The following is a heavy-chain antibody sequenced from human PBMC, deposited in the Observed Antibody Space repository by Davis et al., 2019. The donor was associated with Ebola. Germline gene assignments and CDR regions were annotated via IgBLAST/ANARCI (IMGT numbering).Heavy chain of an antibody. CDR3: ARDYLWPYAYYYGMDV. CDR1: GYTFTSYY. Sequence: ASVKVSCKASGYTFTSYYMHWVRQAPGQGLEWMGIINPSGGSTSYAQKLQGRVTMTTDTSTSTAYMELSSLRSEDTAVYYCARDYLWPYAYYYGMDVWGQGTTVTVSS. CDR2: INPSGGST. J-gene: IGHJ6*02. V-gene: IGHV1-46*01. D-gene: IGHD3-10*01.